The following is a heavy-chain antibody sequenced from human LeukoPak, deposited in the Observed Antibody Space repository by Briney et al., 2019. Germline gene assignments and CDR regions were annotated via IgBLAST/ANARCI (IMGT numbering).Heavy chain of an antibody. J-gene: IGHJ6*03. V-gene: IGHV1-18*01. CDR1: GYTFTSYG. CDR2: ISAYNCNT. D-gene: IGHD5-12*01. Sequence: SSVKVSCKASGYTFTSYGISWVRQAPGQGLEWMGWISAYNCNTNYAQKLQGRVTMTTDTSTSTAYMELRSLRSDDTAVYYCARDGHSGYDPYYYYYYYMDVWGKGTTVTISS. CDR3: ARDGHSGYDPYYYYYYYMDV.